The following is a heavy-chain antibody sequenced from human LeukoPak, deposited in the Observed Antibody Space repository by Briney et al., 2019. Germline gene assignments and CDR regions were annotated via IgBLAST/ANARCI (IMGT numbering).Heavy chain of an antibody. CDR3: ASQTLYCSSTSCPPLDAFDI. Sequence: SETLSLTCAVSGGSISSYYWSWIRQPPGKGLEWIGYIYYSGSTNYNPSLKSRVTISVDTSKNQFSLKLSSVTAADTAVYYCASQTLYCSSTSCPPLDAFDIWGQGTMVTVSS. J-gene: IGHJ3*02. V-gene: IGHV4-59*08. CDR1: GGSISSYY. D-gene: IGHD2-2*01. CDR2: IYYSGST.